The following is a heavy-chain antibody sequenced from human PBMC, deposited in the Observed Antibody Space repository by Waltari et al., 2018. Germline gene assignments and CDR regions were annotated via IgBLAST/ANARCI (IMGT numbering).Heavy chain of an antibody. Sequence: QVQLQESGPGLVKPSETLSLTCTVSGGSISSYYWSWIRQPAGKGLEWIGRIYTSGSTNYNPSLKSRVTMSVDTSKNQFSLKLSSVTAADTAVYYCARSRERWLQKGDAFDIWGQGTMVTVSS. CDR3: ARSRERWLQKGDAFDI. CDR2: IYTSGST. CDR1: GGSISSYY. J-gene: IGHJ3*02. V-gene: IGHV4-4*07. D-gene: IGHD5-12*01.